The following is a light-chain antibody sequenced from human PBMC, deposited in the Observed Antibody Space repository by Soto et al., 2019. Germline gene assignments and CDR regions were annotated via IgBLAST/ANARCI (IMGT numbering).Light chain of an antibody. CDR2: EGM. CDR3: CSYDPATPNVV. V-gene: IGLV2-23*01. J-gene: IGLJ2*01. Sequence: QSALTQPASVSGSPGQSITISCTGTSSDVGSYNLVSWYQHHPGKAPKLIIYEGMKRPSGVSDRFSGYKSDNTASLTISGLHDEDEADYYSCSYDPATPNVVFGGGTKLTVL. CDR1: SSDVGSYNL.